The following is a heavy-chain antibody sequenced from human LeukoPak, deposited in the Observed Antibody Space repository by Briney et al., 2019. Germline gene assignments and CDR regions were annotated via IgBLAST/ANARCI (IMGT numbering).Heavy chain of an antibody. D-gene: IGHD3-10*01. CDR3: ARGASYYASGSFYP. V-gene: IGHV1-2*02. J-gene: IGHJ5*02. CDR2: INPNSGST. Sequence: ASVKVSCKASGYSSTDNYIFWIRQAPGQGLDWMGWINPNSGSTNYAQEFEGRVTTTKDTSINTVYMDLSSLTSDDTAVYYCARGASYYASGSFYPWGQGTLVTVSS. CDR1: GYSSTDNY.